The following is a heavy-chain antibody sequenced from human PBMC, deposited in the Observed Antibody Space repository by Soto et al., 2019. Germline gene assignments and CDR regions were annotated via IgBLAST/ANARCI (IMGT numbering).Heavy chain of an antibody. V-gene: IGHV3-30*04. CDR1: GFSFSTYA. CDR3: ARDGSSGWPYFDDMDV. Sequence: QEQLVESGGGVVQPGTSLRLSCTASGFSFSTYAMYWVRQAPGKGLEWVAIISYDGSNAQYADSVKGRFTVARDNSKNTLYLQMHSLTAEDTAVYYCARDGSSGWPYFDDMDVWGQGTTVTVSS. D-gene: IGHD6-19*01. CDR2: ISYDGSNA. J-gene: IGHJ6*02.